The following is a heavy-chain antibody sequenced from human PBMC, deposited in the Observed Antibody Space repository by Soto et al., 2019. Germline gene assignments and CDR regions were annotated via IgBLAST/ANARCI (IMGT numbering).Heavy chain of an antibody. Sequence: EVQLLESGGGLVQPGESLRLSCAASGFTFSSYAMSWVRQAPGKGLEWVSAISGSGGSTYYADSVKGRFTISRDNSKNTLYLQMNSLIAEDTAVYYCVKVEVGYTVTYYFDDWGQGTLVTVSS. CDR1: GFTFSSYA. V-gene: IGHV3-23*01. CDR3: VKVEVGYTVTYYFDD. CDR2: ISGSGGST. J-gene: IGHJ4*02. D-gene: IGHD5-18*01.